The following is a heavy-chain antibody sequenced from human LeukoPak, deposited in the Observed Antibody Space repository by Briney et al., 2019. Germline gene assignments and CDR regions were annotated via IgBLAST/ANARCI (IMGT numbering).Heavy chain of an antibody. V-gene: IGHV3-21*01. D-gene: IGHD6-13*01. J-gene: IGHJ1*01. Sequence: GGSLRLSCAASGFPFSSYSMNGVRQAPGKGLEWVSSISSTSSYIYYADSVKRRFTISRDNAKNSLYLQLKSVRREDTAVYYCARDPAGYSSSWFVGQYFQHWGPGTLVTVSS. CDR2: ISSTSSYI. CDR1: GFPFSSYS. CDR3: ARDPAGYSSSWFVGQYFQH.